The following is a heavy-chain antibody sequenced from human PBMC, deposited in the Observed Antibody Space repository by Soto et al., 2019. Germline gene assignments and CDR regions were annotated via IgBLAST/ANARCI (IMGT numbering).Heavy chain of an antibody. CDR3: ARGPELRFLEWLFDD. J-gene: IGHJ4*01. Sequence: SETLCLTCAVYGGAFCGYYWSWRCQPPGKGLEWIGEINHSGSTNSNPPLKSRVTISVDTSKNQFSLKLSSVTAADTAVYYCARGPELRFLEWLFDDWGHGTLVTVS. CDR2: INHSGST. D-gene: IGHD3-3*01. CDR1: GGAFCGYY. V-gene: IGHV4-34*01.